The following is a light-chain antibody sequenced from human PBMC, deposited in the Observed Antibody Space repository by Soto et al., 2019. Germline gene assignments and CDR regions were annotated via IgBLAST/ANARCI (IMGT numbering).Light chain of an antibody. J-gene: IGKJ3*01. CDR1: QSVNSN. Sequence: EIVMTQSPATLSVSPGERATLSCRASQSVNSNLAWYQQKPGQAPRPLKYGASTKATGILARVSGSGSGTEFTLTISSLQSEYFAVYYCQQYNIWPFTFGPGTKVDIK. CDR3: QQYNIWPFT. V-gene: IGKV3-15*01. CDR2: GAS.